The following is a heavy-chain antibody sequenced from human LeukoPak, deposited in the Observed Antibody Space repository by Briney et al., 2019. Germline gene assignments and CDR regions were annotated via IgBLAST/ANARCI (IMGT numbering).Heavy chain of an antibody. CDR2: INPNSGGT. Sequence: ASVKVSCKASGYTFTGYYMHWVRQAPGQGLEWMGWINPNSGGTNYTQKFQGRVTMTRDTSISTAYMELSRLRSDDTAVYYCARVYRQEAIILFDYWGQGTLVTVSS. CDR1: GYTFTGYY. J-gene: IGHJ4*02. CDR3: ARVYRQEAIILFDY. V-gene: IGHV1-2*02. D-gene: IGHD3-9*01.